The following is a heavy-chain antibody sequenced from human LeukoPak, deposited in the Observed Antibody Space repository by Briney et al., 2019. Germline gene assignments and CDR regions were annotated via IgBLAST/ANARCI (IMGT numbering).Heavy chain of an antibody. CDR1: SGSIKFSSYY. CDR2: IYYTGST. J-gene: IGHJ4*02. Sequence: KPSETLSLTCTVSSGSIKFSSYYWSWVRQPPGKGLEWIGSIYYTGSTYYNSSLKSRVTISIDTSKNQFSLKLTSVTAADTAVYYCARPTRGYSYGMDSWGQGTLVTVSS. V-gene: IGHV4-39*01. D-gene: IGHD5-18*01. CDR3: ARPTRGYSYGMDS.